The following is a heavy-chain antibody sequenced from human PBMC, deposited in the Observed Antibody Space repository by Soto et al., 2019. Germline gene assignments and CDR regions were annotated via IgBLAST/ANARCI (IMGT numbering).Heavy chain of an antibody. J-gene: IGHJ4*02. Sequence: GGSLRHSCASSGFPFSSYGMHWVRQAPGKGLEWVAVISYDGSNKYYADSVKGRFTISRDNSKNTLYLQMNSLRAEDTAVYYCARDRTGYSNDFDYWGQGTLVTVSS. CDR2: ISYDGSNK. D-gene: IGHD1-26*01. CDR1: GFPFSSYG. CDR3: ARDRTGYSNDFDY. V-gene: IGHV3-30*03.